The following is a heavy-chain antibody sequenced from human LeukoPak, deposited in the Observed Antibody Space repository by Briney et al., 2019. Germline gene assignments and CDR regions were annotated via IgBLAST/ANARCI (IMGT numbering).Heavy chain of an antibody. CDR1: GFTFSSYT. V-gene: IGHV3-21*01. Sequence: PGGSLRLSCAASGFTFSSYTMNWVRQAPGKGLEWVSSITSSGSHMYFADSVKGRFTISRDNAKNSLFLQMNSLRAEDTAVYYCARESQPEHFHYYYGMDVWGQGTTVTISS. CDR2: ITSSGSHM. D-gene: IGHD1-14*01. J-gene: IGHJ6*02. CDR3: ARESQPEHFHYYYGMDV.